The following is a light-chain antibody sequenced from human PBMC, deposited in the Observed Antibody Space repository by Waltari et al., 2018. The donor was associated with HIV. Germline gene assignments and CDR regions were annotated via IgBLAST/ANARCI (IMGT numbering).Light chain of an antibody. CDR1: DSDIGASDY. CDR2: EVK. V-gene: IGLV2-14*01. CDR3: ASFSRGLTLVV. J-gene: IGLJ2*01. Sequence: QSALTQPASVSGSPGQSITISCTGSDSDIGASDYVPWYQKYPDRAPRLLIYEVKKRPSGVSSRFSGSKSANTASLTISGLQLEDEAEFYCASFSRGLTLVVFGGGTHVTVL.